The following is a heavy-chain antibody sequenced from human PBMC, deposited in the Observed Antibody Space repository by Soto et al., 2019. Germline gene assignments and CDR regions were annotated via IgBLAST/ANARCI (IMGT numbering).Heavy chain of an antibody. CDR1: GYRFSNYW. D-gene: IGHD3-10*01. CDR3: ARRLSGPKGEYNAYYFYGLDV. CDR2: IDPSDSYS. J-gene: IGHJ6*02. V-gene: IGHV5-10-1*01. Sequence: GESLKISCQASGYRFSNYWITWVRQMPGKGLEWMGTIDPSDSYSNNSPSFQGHVTISTDTSINTAYLHWGSLKASDTAIYYCARRLSGPKGEYNAYYFYGLDVWGHGTTVTVSS.